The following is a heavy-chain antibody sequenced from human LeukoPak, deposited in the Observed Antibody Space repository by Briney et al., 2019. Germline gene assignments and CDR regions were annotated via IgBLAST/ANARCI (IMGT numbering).Heavy chain of an antibody. CDR3: ARGRPYSGDYYFDY. D-gene: IGHD1-26*01. V-gene: IGHV4-34*01. CDR2: INHSGST. J-gene: IGHJ4*02. Sequence: SETLSLTCIVSGGSISGYYWSWIRQPPGKGLEWIGEINHSGSTNYNPSLKSRVTISVDTSKNQFSLKLSSVTAADTAVYYCARGRPYSGDYYFDYWGQGTLVTVSS. CDR1: GGSISGYY.